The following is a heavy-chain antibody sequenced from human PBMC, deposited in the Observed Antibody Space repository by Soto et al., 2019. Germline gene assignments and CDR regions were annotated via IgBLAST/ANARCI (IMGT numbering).Heavy chain of an antibody. V-gene: IGHV4-30-4*01. Sequence: QVQLQESGPGLVKPSQTLSLTCTVSGGSISSGDYYWSWIRQPPGKGLEWIGYIYYSGSTYYNPSLKSRVTISVETSKNQFSLKLSSVTAADTAVYYCPREGGIVGATTVDYWGQGTLVTVSS. CDR3: PREGGIVGATTVDY. J-gene: IGHJ4*02. CDR2: IYYSGST. D-gene: IGHD1-26*01. CDR1: GGSISSGDYY.